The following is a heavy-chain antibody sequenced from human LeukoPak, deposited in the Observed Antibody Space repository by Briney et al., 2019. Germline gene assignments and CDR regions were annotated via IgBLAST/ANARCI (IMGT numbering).Heavy chain of an antibody. Sequence: SETLSLTCTVSGGSIGGYYWNWIRQPPGKGLEWIGYIYHSGSTKYNPSLKSRVTISIDTSKNQFSLKLSSVTAADTAVYYCARRGGDTFDIWGQGTMVTVSS. CDR2: IYHSGST. CDR3: ARRGGDTFDI. CDR1: GGSIGGYY. V-gene: IGHV4-59*01. J-gene: IGHJ3*02. D-gene: IGHD2-21*02.